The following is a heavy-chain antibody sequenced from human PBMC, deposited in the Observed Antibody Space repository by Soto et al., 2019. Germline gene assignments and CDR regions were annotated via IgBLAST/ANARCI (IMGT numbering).Heavy chain of an antibody. V-gene: IGHV4-59*01. CDR1: CASISRYY. J-gene: IGHJ4*02. CDR3: ARVDTAMVLFDY. D-gene: IGHD5-18*01. CDR2: IYYSGST. Sequence: PSETLSLTCTFSCASISRYYWSCSRQPPGKGLEWIGYIYYSGSTNYNPSLKSRVTISVDTSKNQFSLKLSSVTAADTAVYYCARVDTAMVLFDYWGQGTLVTVSS.